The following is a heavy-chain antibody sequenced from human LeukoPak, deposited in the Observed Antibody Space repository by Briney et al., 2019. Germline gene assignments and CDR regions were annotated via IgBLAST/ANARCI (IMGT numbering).Heavy chain of an antibody. CDR3: ARGTYYYDSSGYYYFDY. CDR1: GYTFPSYG. CDR2: VSAYNGNT. Sequence: ASVKVSCKASGYTFPSYGISWVRQAPGQGLEWMGWVSAYNGNTNYAQKLQGRVTMTTDTSTSTAYMELRSLRSDDTAVYYCARGTYYYDSSGYYYFDYGGQGTLVTVSS. J-gene: IGHJ4*02. D-gene: IGHD3-22*01. V-gene: IGHV1-18*01.